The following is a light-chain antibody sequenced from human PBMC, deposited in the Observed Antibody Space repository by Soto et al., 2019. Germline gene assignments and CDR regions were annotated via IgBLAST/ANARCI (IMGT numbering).Light chain of an antibody. V-gene: IGLV2-14*01. Sequence: QSVLTQPASVSGSPGQSITISCTGTSGDVGSYNYVSWYQQHPGKAPKLMIYEVSDRPSGISSRFSGSKSGNTASLTISGLQTEDEADYYCSSYTSSSTLFXTGTKLTVL. CDR1: SGDVGSYNY. CDR3: SSYTSSSTL. CDR2: EVS. J-gene: IGLJ1*01.